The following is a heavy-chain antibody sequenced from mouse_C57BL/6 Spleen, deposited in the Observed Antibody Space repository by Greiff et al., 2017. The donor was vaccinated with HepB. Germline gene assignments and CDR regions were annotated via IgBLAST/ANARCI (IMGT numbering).Heavy chain of an antibody. J-gene: IGHJ3*01. CDR1: GFTFSSYA. Sequence: EVQLVESGGGLVKPGGSLKLSCAASGFTFSSYAMSWVRQTPEKRLEWVATISDGGSYTYYPDNVKGRFSISRDNAKNNLYLQMSHLKSEDTAMYYCARDQTTVVGAYWGQGTLVTVSA. D-gene: IGHD1-1*01. V-gene: IGHV5-4*01. CDR2: ISDGGSYT. CDR3: ARDQTTVVGAY.